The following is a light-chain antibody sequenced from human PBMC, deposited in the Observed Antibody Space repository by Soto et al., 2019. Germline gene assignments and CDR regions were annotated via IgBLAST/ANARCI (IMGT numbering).Light chain of an antibody. CDR2: EVS. CDR1: SSDVGGYNY. V-gene: IGLV2-14*01. CDR3: SSYTSSSTPNWV. Sequence: QSALTQPASVSGSPGQSITISCTGTSSDVGGYNYVSWYQQHLGKAPKLMIYEVSNRPSGVSNRFSGSKSGNTASLTISGLQAEDEAAYYCSSYTSSSTPNWVFGGGTKLTVL. J-gene: IGLJ3*02.